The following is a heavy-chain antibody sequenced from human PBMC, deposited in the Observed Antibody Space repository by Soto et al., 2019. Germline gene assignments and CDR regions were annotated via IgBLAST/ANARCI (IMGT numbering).Heavy chain of an antibody. D-gene: IGHD4-17*01. Sequence: EQSGAEVKRPGSSVKVSCEASGGTFSNYAISWVRQAPGQGLEWMGGILPLSGTGNYPQKFQGRATITADESSSTTYLELRSLRSEDAAVYYCVRDTWGVTVADTDDYYYGMDVWGQGTTVIVSS. J-gene: IGHJ6*02. V-gene: IGHV1-69*01. CDR3: VRDTWGVTVADTDDYYYGMDV. CDR1: GGTFSNYA. CDR2: ILPLSGTG.